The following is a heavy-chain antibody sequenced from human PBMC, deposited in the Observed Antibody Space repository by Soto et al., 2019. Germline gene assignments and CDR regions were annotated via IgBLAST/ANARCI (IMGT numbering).Heavy chain of an antibody. CDR3: AIQDGGVVY. V-gene: IGHV4-59*01. D-gene: IGHD3-16*01. CDR2: IYYSGST. Sequence: PSETLSLTCTVSGGSISSYYWSWIRQPPGKGLEWIGYIYYSGSTNYNPSLKSRVTISVDTSKNQFSLKLSSVTAADTAVYYCAIQDGGVVYWGQGTLVTVSS. J-gene: IGHJ4*02. CDR1: GGSISSYY.